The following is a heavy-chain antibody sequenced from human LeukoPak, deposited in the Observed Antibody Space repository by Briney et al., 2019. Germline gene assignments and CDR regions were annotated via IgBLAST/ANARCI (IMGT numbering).Heavy chain of an antibody. J-gene: IGHJ4*02. V-gene: IGHV3-48*03. CDR1: GFSFSDYE. CDR2: ISSGGSTI. CDR3: ARRSSGWHYYFDY. Sequence: HSGGSLRLSCAASGFSFSDYEMNWVRQAPGKGLEWVSYISSGGSTIYYADSVKGRFTISRDNAKNSLYLQMNSLRAEDTAVYYCARRSSGWHYYFDYWGQGTLVTVSS. D-gene: IGHD6-19*01.